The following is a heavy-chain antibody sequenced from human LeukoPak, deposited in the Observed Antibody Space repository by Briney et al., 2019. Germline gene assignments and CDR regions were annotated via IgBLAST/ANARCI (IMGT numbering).Heavy chain of an antibody. CDR1: GYTFASYD. V-gene: IGHV1-8*01. CDR2: MNPNSGNT. Sequence: ASVKVSCKASGYTFASYDINWVRQATGQGLEWLGWMNPNSGNTGYAQKFQGRVTMTRNTSISTAYMELSSLRSEDTAVYSCARDYYDSSGAWSFDIWGQGTMVTVSS. CDR3: ARDYYDSSGAWSFDI. J-gene: IGHJ3*02. D-gene: IGHD3-22*01.